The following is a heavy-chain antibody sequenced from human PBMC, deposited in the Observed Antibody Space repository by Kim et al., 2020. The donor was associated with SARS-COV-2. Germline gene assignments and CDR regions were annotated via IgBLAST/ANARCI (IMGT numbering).Heavy chain of an antibody. Sequence: DGSERPYGDSVKGRFTMSRDNAKNSLYLQMNSLRVEDTAMYYCAGTGSYGYWGQGTLVTVSS. V-gene: IGHV3-7*01. CDR2: DGSER. CDR3: AGTGSYGY. D-gene: IGHD1-26*01. J-gene: IGHJ4*02.